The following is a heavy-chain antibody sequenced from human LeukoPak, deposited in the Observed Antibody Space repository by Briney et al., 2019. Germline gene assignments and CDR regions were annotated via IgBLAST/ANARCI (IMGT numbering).Heavy chain of an antibody. CDR1: GYTFTDYY. CDR3: ARVVVAGTFENAFDI. Sequence: ASVNVSCKASGYTFTDYYVHWVRQAPGQGLEWMGWINPNSGGTNYAQKFQGRVTMTRDTSISTAYMELSRLRSGDTAVYYCARVVVAGTFENAFDIWGQGTMVTVSS. J-gene: IGHJ3*02. V-gene: IGHV1-2*02. D-gene: IGHD6-19*01. CDR2: INPNSGGT.